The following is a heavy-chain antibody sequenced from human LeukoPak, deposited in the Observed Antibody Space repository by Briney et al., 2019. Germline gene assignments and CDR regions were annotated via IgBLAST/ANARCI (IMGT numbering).Heavy chain of an antibody. J-gene: IGHJ4*02. D-gene: IGHD6-19*01. V-gene: IGHV3-33*01. CDR3: TRDRVPKRIALAGSLDY. Sequence: GGSQRPSCAAAGFSFSDYWMTWVRQAPGKGLEWVVVIRYDGSTKYYADSVKGRFTISRDNSKNTLYLQMNMQTAEDTTVYYCTRDRVPKRIALAGSLDYWGQGTLVTVSS. CDR2: IRYDGSTK. CDR1: GFSFSDYW.